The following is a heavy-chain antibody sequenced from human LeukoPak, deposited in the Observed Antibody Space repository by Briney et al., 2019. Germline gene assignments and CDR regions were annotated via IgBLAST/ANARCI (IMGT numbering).Heavy chain of an antibody. Sequence: SQTLSLTCTVSSDSISNGNFYWSWIRQPAGKGLEWIGRIYTSGSTNYNPSLKSRVTISVDTSKNQFSLKLSSVTAADTAVYYCARGRAAVAKRFFDYWGQGTLVTVSS. CDR3: ARGRAAVAKRFFDY. CDR2: IYTSGST. J-gene: IGHJ4*02. CDR1: SDSISNGNFY. D-gene: IGHD6-19*01. V-gene: IGHV4-61*02.